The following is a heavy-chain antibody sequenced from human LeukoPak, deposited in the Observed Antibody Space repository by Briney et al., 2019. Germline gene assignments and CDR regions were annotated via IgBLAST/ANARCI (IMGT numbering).Heavy chain of an antibody. V-gene: IGHV1-46*01. CDR1: GYTFTNYY. CDR3: ARGAVDYYSGMDV. J-gene: IGHJ6*02. Sequence: ASVKVSCKASGYTFTNYYMHWVRPAPGQGLEWMGIINRSGGSTSYAEKFQGRVTMTRDTSTSTVYMELSSLRSEDTAVYYCARGAVDYYSGMDVWGQGTTVTVSS. CDR2: INRSGGST.